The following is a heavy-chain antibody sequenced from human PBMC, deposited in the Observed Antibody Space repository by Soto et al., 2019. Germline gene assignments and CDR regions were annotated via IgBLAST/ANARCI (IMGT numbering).Heavy chain of an antibody. V-gene: IGHV1-69*13. Sequence: SVKVSCKASGGTFSSYAISWVRQAPGQGLEWMGGIIPIFGTANYAQKFQGRVTITADESTSTAYMELSSLRSEDTAVYYCARASDRSWSLPRYGLDVWGQGTTVTVSS. CDR1: GGTFSSYA. CDR3: ARASDRSWSLPRYGLDV. D-gene: IGHD6-13*01. CDR2: IIPIFGTA. J-gene: IGHJ6*02.